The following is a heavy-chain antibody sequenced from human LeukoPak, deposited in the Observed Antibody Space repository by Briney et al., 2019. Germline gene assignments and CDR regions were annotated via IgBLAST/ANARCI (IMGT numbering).Heavy chain of an antibody. V-gene: IGHV3-30*02. CDR1: GFTFSSYG. J-gene: IGHJ4*02. Sequence: GGSLRLSCAASGFTFSSYGMHWVRQAPGKGLEWVAFIRYDGSNKYYADSVKGRFTISRDNSKNTLYLQMNSLRAEDTAVYYCAKDTTNTYYDFWSGYFDYWGQGTLVTVSP. CDR2: IRYDGSNK. D-gene: IGHD3-3*01. CDR3: AKDTTNTYYDFWSGYFDY.